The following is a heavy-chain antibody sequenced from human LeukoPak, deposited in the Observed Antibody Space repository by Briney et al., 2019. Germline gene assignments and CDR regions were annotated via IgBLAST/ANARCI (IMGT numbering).Heavy chain of an antibody. D-gene: IGHD2-15*01. J-gene: IGHJ1*01. CDR2: IIPIFGTA. CDR3: ARSTDCSGGSCYSPYFQH. V-gene: IGHV1-69*13. Sequence: ASVKGSCKASGGTFSSYAISWVRQAPGQGLEWMGGIIPIFGTANYAQKFQGRVTITADESTSTAYMELSSLRSEDTAVYYCARSTDCSGGSCYSPYFQHWGQGTLVTVSS. CDR1: GGTFSSYA.